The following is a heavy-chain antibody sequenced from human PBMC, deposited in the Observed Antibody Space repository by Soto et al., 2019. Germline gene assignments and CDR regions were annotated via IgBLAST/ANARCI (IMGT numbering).Heavy chain of an antibody. J-gene: IGHJ4*02. CDR2: IIPMFGTA. D-gene: IGHD5-18*01. V-gene: IGHV1-69*12. Sequence: VQLVQSGAEVKKPESSVKVSCKAPGGTFSTYAISWVRQAPGQGLEWMGGIIPMFGTANYAQRFQDRVTITADESTNTVYRELSSLRSEDTAVYFCASGIQLWLRRINNGYSGWGQGTLVTVSS. CDR3: ASGIQLWLRRINNGYSG. CDR1: GGTFSTYA.